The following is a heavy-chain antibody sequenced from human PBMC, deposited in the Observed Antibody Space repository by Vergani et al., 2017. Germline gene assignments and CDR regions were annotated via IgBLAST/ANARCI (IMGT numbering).Heavy chain of an antibody. CDR3: AKAFSIFGVVIGYYFGY. V-gene: IGHV3-9*01. CDR2: ISWNSGAV. CDR1: GITFWKFG. D-gene: IGHD3-3*01. J-gene: IGHJ4*02. Sequence: EVDLVESGGGLAQPGGSLRLSCEASGITFWKFGMHWVRQGPGKGLEWVSGISWNSGAVDYADSVRGRFTISRDNAKNSLYLQMNSLRAEDTALYYCAKAFSIFGVVIGYYFGYWGQGTLVNVSS.